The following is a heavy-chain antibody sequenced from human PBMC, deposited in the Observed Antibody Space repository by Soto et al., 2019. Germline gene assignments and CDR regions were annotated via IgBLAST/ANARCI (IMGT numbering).Heavy chain of an antibody. CDR1: GFTFSSYG. Sequence: GGSLRLSCAASGFTFSSYGMHWVRQAPGKGLEWVAVISYDGSNKYYADSVKGRFTISRDNSKNTLYLQMNSLRAEDTAVYYCAKDSYDSFDYWGQGTLVTVSS. J-gene: IGHJ4*02. CDR3: AKDSYDSFDY. V-gene: IGHV3-30*18. D-gene: IGHD3-22*01. CDR2: ISYDGSNK.